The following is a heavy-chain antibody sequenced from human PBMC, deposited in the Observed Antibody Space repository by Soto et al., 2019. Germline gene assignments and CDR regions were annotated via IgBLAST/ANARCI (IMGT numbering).Heavy chain of an antibody. CDR3: ARDREKYSSSSGLQ. CDR2: IYNSGST. CDR1: GGSISSYY. V-gene: IGHV4-59*01. J-gene: IGHJ4*02. D-gene: IGHD6-6*01. Sequence: SETLSLTCTVSGGSISSYYWCWIRQPPGKGLEWMGYIYNSGSTNYNPSLKSRVTISVDTSKNQFSLKLSSVTAADTAVYYCARDREKYSSSSGLQWGQGTLVTVSS.